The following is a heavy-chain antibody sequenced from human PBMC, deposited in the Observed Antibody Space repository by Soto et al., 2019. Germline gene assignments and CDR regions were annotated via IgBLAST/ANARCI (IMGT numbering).Heavy chain of an antibody. V-gene: IGHV3-23*01. CDR2: ISGSGGST. Sequence: PGGYLRLSCAASGFTFSSYAMSWVRQAPGKGLEWVSAISGSGGSTYYADSVKGRFTISRDNSKNTLYLQMNSLRAEDTAVYYCAKDWGYCSSTSCPSSYYYGMDVWGQGTTVTVPS. CDR3: AKDWGYCSSTSCPSSYYYGMDV. D-gene: IGHD2-2*01. J-gene: IGHJ6*02. CDR1: GFTFSSYA.